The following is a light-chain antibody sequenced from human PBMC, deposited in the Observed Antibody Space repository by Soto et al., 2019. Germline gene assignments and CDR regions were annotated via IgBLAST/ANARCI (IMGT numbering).Light chain of an antibody. Sequence: EIVLTQSPGTLSLSPGERATLSCRASQSVSSNYLVWYQQKPGQAPRLLIYGASSRATGIPDRFSGSGSGTDFTLTISRLEPEDSAVYYCQQYGSSPTWTFGQGTKGDIK. CDR3: QQYGSSPTWT. CDR1: QSVSSNY. J-gene: IGKJ1*01. CDR2: GAS. V-gene: IGKV3-20*01.